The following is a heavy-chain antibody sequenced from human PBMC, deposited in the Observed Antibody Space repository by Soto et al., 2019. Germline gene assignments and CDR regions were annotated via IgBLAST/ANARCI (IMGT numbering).Heavy chain of an antibody. Sequence: EVQLGESGGGLVQPGESLRLSCAASGFTVSSDFMMWVLQAPGKGLVCVSVIHGGDMTFFADSVKGRFTMSRDNSKNTLYLQMNSLRVEDTAVYFCATRGPWGQGTLVTVSS. J-gene: IGHJ5*02. CDR2: IHGGDMT. CDR1: GFTVSSDF. V-gene: IGHV3-66*01. CDR3: ATRGP.